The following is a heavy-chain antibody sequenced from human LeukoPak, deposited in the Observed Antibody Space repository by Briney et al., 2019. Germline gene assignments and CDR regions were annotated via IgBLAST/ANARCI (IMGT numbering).Heavy chain of an antibody. Sequence: PGGSLRLSCAASGFTFSSYAMSWVRQAPGKGLEWVSAISGSGGSTYYADSVKGRFTISRDNSKNTLYLQMNSLRAEDTAVYYCAKTQLSEVTMIVVALDAFDIWGQGTMVTVSS. V-gene: IGHV3-23*01. D-gene: IGHD3-22*01. CDR1: GFTFSSYA. J-gene: IGHJ3*02. CDR3: AKTQLSEVTMIVVALDAFDI. CDR2: ISGSGGST.